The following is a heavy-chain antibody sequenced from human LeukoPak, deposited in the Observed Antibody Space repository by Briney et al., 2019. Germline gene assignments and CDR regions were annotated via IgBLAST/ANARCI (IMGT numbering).Heavy chain of an antibody. Sequence: SETLSLTCTVSGGSISSYYWSWIRQPPGKGLEWIGYIYSSGSTNYNPSLKSRVTISVDTSKTQFPLKLSSVTAADTAVYYCARGRGYSSSSGAFDIWGQGTMVTVSS. J-gene: IGHJ3*02. CDR1: GGSISSYY. CDR3: ARGRGYSSSSGAFDI. CDR2: IYSSGST. V-gene: IGHV4-59*01. D-gene: IGHD6-6*01.